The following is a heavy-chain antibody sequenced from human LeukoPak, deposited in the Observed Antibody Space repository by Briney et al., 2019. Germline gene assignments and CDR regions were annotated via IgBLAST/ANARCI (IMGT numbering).Heavy chain of an antibody. Sequence: SGPTLVKPTQTLTLTCTFSGFSLSTSGVGVGWIRQPPGKALAWLALIYWNDDTRYSPSLKSRLTITKDTSKNQLVLTMTNMDPVDTATYYCAHMRLLGYCSSTSCSPWDYSGQGTLVTVSS. J-gene: IGHJ4*02. CDR2: IYWNDDT. V-gene: IGHV2-5*01. D-gene: IGHD2-2*01. CDR1: GFSLSTSGVG. CDR3: AHMRLLGYCSSTSCSPWDY.